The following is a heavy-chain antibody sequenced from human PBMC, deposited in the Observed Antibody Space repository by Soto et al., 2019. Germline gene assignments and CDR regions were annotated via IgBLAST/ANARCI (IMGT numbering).Heavy chain of an antibody. D-gene: IGHD3-22*01. Sequence: QVQLVESGGGVVQPGRSLRLSCAASGFTFSSYGMHWVRQAPGKGLEWVAVISYDGSNKYYADSVKGRFTISRDNSKNTLYLQMNSLRAEDTAVYYCAKDPARSGYYSRPYYYYYYGMDVWGQGTTVTVSS. CDR2: ISYDGSNK. CDR3: AKDPARSGYYSRPYYYYYYGMDV. V-gene: IGHV3-30*18. CDR1: GFTFSSYG. J-gene: IGHJ6*02.